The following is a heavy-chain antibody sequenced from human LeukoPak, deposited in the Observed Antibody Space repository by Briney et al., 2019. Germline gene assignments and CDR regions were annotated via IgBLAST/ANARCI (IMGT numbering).Heavy chain of an antibody. V-gene: IGHV3-21*01. J-gene: IGHJ6*02. D-gene: IGHD3-3*01. CDR1: GFTFSSYS. Sequence: GGSLRLSCAASGFTFSSYSMNWVRQAPGKGLEWVSSISSSSSYIYYADSVKGRFTNSRDNAKNSLYLQMNSLRAEDTAVYYCARGLYYDFWSGPYYYYGMDVWGQGTTVTVSS. CDR2: ISSSSSYI. CDR3: ARGLYYDFWSGPYYYYGMDV.